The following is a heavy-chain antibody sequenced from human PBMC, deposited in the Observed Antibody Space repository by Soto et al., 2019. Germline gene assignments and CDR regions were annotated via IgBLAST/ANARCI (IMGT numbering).Heavy chain of an antibody. CDR2: IYSGGST. V-gene: IGHV3-66*01. Sequence: GGSLRLSCAASGFTVSSNYMSWVRQAPGKGLEWVSVIYSGGSTYYADSVKGRFTISRDNSKNTLYLQMNSLRAEDTAVYYCARDLSSGWKAFDIWGQGTMVTVSS. CDR3: ARDLSSGWKAFDI. D-gene: IGHD6-19*01. CDR1: GFTVSSNY. J-gene: IGHJ3*02.